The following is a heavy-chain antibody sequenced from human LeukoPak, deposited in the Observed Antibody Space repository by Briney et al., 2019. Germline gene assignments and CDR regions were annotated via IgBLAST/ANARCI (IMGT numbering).Heavy chain of an antibody. D-gene: IGHD2-2*01. CDR3: STSSTGLSGYFDC. CDR1: GGPISSGDYY. V-gene: IGHV4-31*03. CDR2: IYYSGST. J-gene: IGHJ4*03. Sequence: SETLSLTCTVSGGPISSGDYYWRWIRQHPGKGLEWIGYIYYSGSTYYNPSLKSRVIISVDTSKNQFSLKLSSVTAADTAVYYCSTSSTGLSGYFDCWGQGTLVTVSS.